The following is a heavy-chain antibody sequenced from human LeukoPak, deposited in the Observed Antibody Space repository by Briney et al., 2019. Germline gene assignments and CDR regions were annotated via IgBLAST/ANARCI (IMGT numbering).Heavy chain of an antibody. CDR1: GFTFSSYS. Sequence: PGGSLRLSCAASGFTFSSYSMNWVRQAPGKGLEWVSSISSSSSSYIYYADSVKGRFTISRDNAKNSLYLQMNSLRAEDTAVYYCAREDDYGDYNEGGWGQGTLVTVSS. CDR3: AREDDYGDYNEGG. D-gene: IGHD4-17*01. V-gene: IGHV3-21*01. CDR2: ISSSSSSYI. J-gene: IGHJ4*02.